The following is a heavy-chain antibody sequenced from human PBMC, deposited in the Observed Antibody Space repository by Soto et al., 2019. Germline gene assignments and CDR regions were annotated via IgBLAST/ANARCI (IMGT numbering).Heavy chain of an antibody. CDR1: GGSISSYY. CDR2: IYYSGST. CDR3: ARKNSGSYSGLDY. J-gene: IGHJ4*02. D-gene: IGHD1-26*01. V-gene: IGHV4-59*01. Sequence: PSETLSLTCTVSGGSISSYYWSWIRQPPGKGLEWIGYIYYSGSTNYNPSLKSRVTISVDTSKNQFSLKLSSVTAADTAVYYCARKNSGSYSGLDYWGQGTLVTVPQ.